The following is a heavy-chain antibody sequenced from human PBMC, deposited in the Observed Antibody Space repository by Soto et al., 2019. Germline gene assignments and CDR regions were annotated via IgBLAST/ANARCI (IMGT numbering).Heavy chain of an antibody. V-gene: IGHV4-34*01. J-gene: IGHJ6*03. CDR3: ARGFFHYYGSGSYYYYYMDV. D-gene: IGHD3-10*01. CDR1: GGSFSGYY. Sequence: QVQLQQWGAGLLKPSETLSLTCAVCGGSFSGYYWSWIRQPPGKGLEWIGEINHSGSTNYNPSLKSRVTISVDTSKNQFSLKLSSVTAADTAVYYCARGFFHYYGSGSYYYYYMDVWGKGTTVTVSS. CDR2: INHSGST.